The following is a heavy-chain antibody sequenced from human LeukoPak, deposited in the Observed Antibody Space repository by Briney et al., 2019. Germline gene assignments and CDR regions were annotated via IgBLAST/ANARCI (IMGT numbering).Heavy chain of an antibody. CDR1: GFTFEYYA. V-gene: IGHV3-43*01. Sequence: GGSLRLSYGASGFTFEYYAMHWLRQAPGKTLEWVSLINWHGTTYYTDSVKGRFTISRDNSKNSLYLQMDTLRREDTAFYYCVKDISYERSGSVFEYWGQGALVTVSS. J-gene: IGHJ4*02. CDR2: INWHGTT. D-gene: IGHD3-22*01. CDR3: VKDISYERSGSVFEY.